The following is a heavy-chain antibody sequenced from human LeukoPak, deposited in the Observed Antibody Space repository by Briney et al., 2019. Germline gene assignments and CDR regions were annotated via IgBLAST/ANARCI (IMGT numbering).Heavy chain of an antibody. CDR2: VYYSGST. J-gene: IGHJ5*02. D-gene: IGHD6-13*01. CDR1: GGSIRSYY. CDR3: ATGIAAAGSTWFDP. V-gene: IGHV4-59*01. Sequence: SETLSLTCTVSGGSIRSYYWTWIRQPPGKGLEWLGYVYYSGSTTYNPSLKSRVTISIDTSKNQFSLKLSSVTAADTAVYYCATGIAAAGSTWFDPWGQGTLVTVSS.